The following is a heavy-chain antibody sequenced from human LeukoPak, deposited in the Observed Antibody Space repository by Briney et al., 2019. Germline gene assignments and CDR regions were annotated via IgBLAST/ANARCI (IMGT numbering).Heavy chain of an antibody. V-gene: IGHV3-23*01. J-gene: IGHJ6*03. CDR2: ISGSGGST. CDR3: ARENVDTAMVDYYYMDV. D-gene: IGHD5-18*01. CDR1: GFTFSSYG. Sequence: GGTLRLSCAASGFTFSSYGMSWVRQAPGKGLEWVSAISGSGGSTYYADSVKGRFTISRDNAKNSLYLQMNSLRAEDTAVYYCARENVDTAMVDYYYMDVWGKGTTVTISS.